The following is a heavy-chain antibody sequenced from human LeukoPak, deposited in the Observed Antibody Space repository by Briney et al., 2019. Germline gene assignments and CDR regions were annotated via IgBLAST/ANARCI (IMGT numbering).Heavy chain of an antibody. CDR3: ARKDGYFDV. CDR1: GFNFSNEA. V-gene: IGHV3-23*01. Sequence: GGSLRLSCAASGFNFSNEAMSWIRKIPGKGLDWVSGISRRGGTIYYADSVKGRFTISRDNSKSTVYLEMNSLRAEDTAVYFCARKDGYFDVWGRGTLVTVSS. J-gene: IGHJ2*01. CDR2: ISRRGGTI.